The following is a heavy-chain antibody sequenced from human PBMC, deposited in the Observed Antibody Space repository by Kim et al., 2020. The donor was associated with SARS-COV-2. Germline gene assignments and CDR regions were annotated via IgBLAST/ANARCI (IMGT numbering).Heavy chain of an antibody. CDR3: AREGVWGSTSFYYYYYMDV. J-gene: IGHJ6*03. D-gene: IGHD2-2*01. CDR2: IYTSGST. CDR1: GGSISSYY. Sequence: SETLSLTCTVSGGSISSYYWSWIRQPAGKGLEWIGRIYTSGSTNYNPSLKSRVTMSVDTSKNQFSLKLSSVTAADTAVYYCAREGVWGSTSFYYYYYMDVWGKGTTVTVSS. V-gene: IGHV4-4*07.